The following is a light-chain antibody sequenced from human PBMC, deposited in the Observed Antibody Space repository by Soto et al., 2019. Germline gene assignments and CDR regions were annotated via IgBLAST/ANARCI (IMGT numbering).Light chain of an antibody. CDR1: QSVASN. J-gene: IGKJ2*01. CDR2: GAS. Sequence: EIVMTQSPASLSVSPGDGATLSCRASQSVASNVAWYQQKPGQGPRLLIHGASTRAAGVPARFSGSGSATDFSLIISSLQSEDFAVYYCQEYHNWPPQYTFGQGTKLQI. CDR3: QEYHNWPPQYT. V-gene: IGKV3-15*01.